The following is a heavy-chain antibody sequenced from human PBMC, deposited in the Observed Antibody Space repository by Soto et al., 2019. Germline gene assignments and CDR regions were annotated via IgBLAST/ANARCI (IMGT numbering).Heavy chain of an antibody. D-gene: IGHD3-10*01. CDR1: GFTITDYY. J-gene: IGHJ6*02. CDR3: ARDQEGSGSHWLGYNYYAMDV. CDR2: ISSVGTTT. V-gene: IGHV3-11*01. Sequence: GGSLRLSCGASGFTITDYYMSWIRQAPGKGLEWVSHISSVGTTTYYADSVKGRFSISMDNAKNSLYLQMNSLRAEDTAVYYCARDQEGSGSHWLGYNYYAMDVWGQGTTVTVS.